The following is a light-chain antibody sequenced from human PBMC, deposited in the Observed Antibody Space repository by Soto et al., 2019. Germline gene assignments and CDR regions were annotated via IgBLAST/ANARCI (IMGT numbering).Light chain of an antibody. CDR2: EVS. CDR1: SSNIGSGY. J-gene: IGLJ2*01. Sequence: QSVLTQPPSVSAAPGQKVTISCSGSSSNIGSGYVSWYQQLPGTAPKLMIYEVSYRPSGVSNRFSGSKSGNTASLTISGLQTEDEANYYCSSFTSSSTVVFGGGTKVTVL. CDR3: SSFTSSSTVV. V-gene: IGLV2-14*01.